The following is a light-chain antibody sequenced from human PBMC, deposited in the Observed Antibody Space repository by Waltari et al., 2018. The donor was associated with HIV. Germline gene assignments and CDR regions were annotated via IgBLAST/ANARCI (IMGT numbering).Light chain of an antibody. Sequence: DIQMTQSPSTLSASVGDRVTITCRASQSISNWLAWYQQKPGKVPKLLIYKASTLESGVPSRFSGSGSGTEFTLTISSLQPDDFATYYCQQYNSRTWTFGQGTKVEIK. V-gene: IGKV1-5*03. CDR2: KAS. CDR1: QSISNW. CDR3: QQYNSRTWT. J-gene: IGKJ1*01.